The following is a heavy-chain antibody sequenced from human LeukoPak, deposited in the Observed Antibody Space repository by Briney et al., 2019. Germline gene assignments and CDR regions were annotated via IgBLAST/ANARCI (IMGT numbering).Heavy chain of an antibody. CDR2: IKSKTDGGTT. J-gene: IGHJ4*02. D-gene: IGHD2-15*01. CDR1: GFIFSDAW. V-gene: IGHV3-15*01. Sequence: GSLRLSCGASGFIFSDAWVSWVRQAPGKGLEWVGRIKSKTDGGTTDYGAPVEGRFTISRDDSKNTLYLQMISLKTEDTAVYYCATHIRSWQNRYYFDYWGQGALVTVSS. CDR3: ATHIRSWQNRYYFDY.